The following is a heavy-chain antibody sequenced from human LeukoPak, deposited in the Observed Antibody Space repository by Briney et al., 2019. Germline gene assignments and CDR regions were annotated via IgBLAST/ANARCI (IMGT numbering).Heavy chain of an antibody. Sequence: PGGSLRLSCTVSGFTFSSYYMGWLRQTAGKGLEWVAMIGNDGSDKKYVGSLKGRFTISRDNAKNSLFLQMSSLTAEDTALYYCVFPVPEPQHWGRGTLVTVSS. CDR2: IGNDGSDK. J-gene: IGHJ1*01. V-gene: IGHV3-7*01. CDR1: GFTFSSYY. CDR3: VFPVPEPQH. D-gene: IGHD1-14*01.